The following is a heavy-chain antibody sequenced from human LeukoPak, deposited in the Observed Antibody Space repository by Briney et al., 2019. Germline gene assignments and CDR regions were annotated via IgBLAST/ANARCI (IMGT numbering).Heavy chain of an antibody. D-gene: IGHD3-10*01. CDR3: AVIGTYGSGSYSDY. CDR1: GFTFSSYD. J-gene: IGHJ4*02. CDR2: IYSGGST. V-gene: IGHV3-66*01. Sequence: PGGSLRLSCAASGFTFSSYDMHWVRQAPGKGLEWVSVIYSGGSTYYADSVKGRFTISRDNSKNTLYLQMNSLRAEDTAVYYCAVIGTYGSGSYSDYWGQGTLVTVSS.